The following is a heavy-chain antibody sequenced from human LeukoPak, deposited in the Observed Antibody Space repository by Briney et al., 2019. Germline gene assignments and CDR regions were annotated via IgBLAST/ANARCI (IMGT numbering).Heavy chain of an antibody. CDR3: ASCGGIHFDY. V-gene: IGHV4-38-2*01. Sequence: SETLSLTCAVSDYSFSSGYYWGWIRQPPGKGLEWIGTIYHSGSTYYNPSLKSRVTISVDTSKNQFSLKLSSVTAADTAVYYCASCGGIHFDYWGQGTLVTVSS. CDR2: IYHSGST. CDR1: DYSFSSGYY. D-gene: IGHD4-23*01. J-gene: IGHJ4*02.